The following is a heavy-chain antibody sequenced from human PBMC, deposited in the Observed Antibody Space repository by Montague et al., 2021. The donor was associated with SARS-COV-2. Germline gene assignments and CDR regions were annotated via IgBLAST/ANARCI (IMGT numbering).Heavy chain of an antibody. Sequence: SLRLSCAASGFIFSNFAFHWVRQAPGKGLEWVAIITCDGIDKYYADSVKGRFTISRDNSKNTLYLRMNSLTPEDTAVYYCARDRVPPYDGDAFDLWGQGTLVTVSS. CDR3: ARDRVPPYDGDAFDL. J-gene: IGHJ3*01. V-gene: IGHV3-30*04. D-gene: IGHD3-3*01. CDR1: GFIFSNFA. CDR2: ITCDGIDK.